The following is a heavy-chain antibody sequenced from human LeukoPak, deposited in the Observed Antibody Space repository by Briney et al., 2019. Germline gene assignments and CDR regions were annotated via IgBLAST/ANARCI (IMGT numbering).Heavy chain of an antibody. CDR1: GDSVSSNSAA. V-gene: IGHV6-1*01. Sequence: SQTLSLTCAISGDSVSSNSAAWNWIRQSPSRGLEWLRRTYYRSKWYNDYAVSVKSRITINPDTSKNQFSLQLNSVTPEDTAVYYCARSEWFGAPWGMYYFDYWGQGTLVTVSS. J-gene: IGHJ4*02. CDR3: ARSEWFGAPWGMYYFDY. CDR2: TYYRSKWYN. D-gene: IGHD3-10*01.